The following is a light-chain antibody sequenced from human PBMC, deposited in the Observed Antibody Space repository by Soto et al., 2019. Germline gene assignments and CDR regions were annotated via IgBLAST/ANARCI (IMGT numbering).Light chain of an antibody. Sequence: QSVLTQPPSASGSPGQSVTISCTGTSSDVGAYNYLSWYQQHPGKAPKLMIHEVSKRPSGVPDRFSGSKSGNTASLTVSGLQAEDEADYYCSSYAGSNNYVFGTGTKVTVL. CDR2: EVS. J-gene: IGLJ1*01. V-gene: IGLV2-8*01. CDR3: SSYAGSNNYV. CDR1: SSDVGAYNY.